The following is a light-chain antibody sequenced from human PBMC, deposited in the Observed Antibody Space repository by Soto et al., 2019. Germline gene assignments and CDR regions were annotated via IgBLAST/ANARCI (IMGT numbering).Light chain of an antibody. CDR1: QVISKY. V-gene: IGKV1-9*01. Sequence: IQLTQSPSSLSASVGDRVTITCRASQVISKYLAWYQQKPGTAPTLLIYLASTLQAGVPSRFSGSGSGTDFSLTISSLQPEDVATYYCQYLNSFPLTFGGGTKVEIK. J-gene: IGKJ4*01. CDR3: QYLNSFPLT. CDR2: LAS.